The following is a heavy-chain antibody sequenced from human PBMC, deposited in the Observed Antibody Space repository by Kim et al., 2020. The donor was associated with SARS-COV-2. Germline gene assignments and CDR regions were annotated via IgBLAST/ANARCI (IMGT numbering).Heavy chain of an antibody. V-gene: IGHV4-4*07. J-gene: IGHJ4*02. CDR3: ARLAGEFDY. Sequence: RGSPNYNPSLKSRVTMSVDTSKNHFSLKLNSVTAADTAVYYCARLAGEFDYWGQGTLVTVSS. D-gene: IGHD6-19*01. CDR2: RGSP.